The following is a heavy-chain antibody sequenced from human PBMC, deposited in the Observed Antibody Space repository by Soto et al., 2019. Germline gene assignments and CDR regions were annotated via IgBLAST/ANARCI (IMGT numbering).Heavy chain of an antibody. CDR3: ARAGVTPHFFDY. V-gene: IGHV3-53*01. Sequence: GGSLRLSCAASGFSVRTNYMSWVRQAPGKGLEWVSVFESGGSIYYADSVKGRFFISRDYAKNTVYLQMNSLRADDTAVYYCARAGVTPHFFDYWGQGTLVTVSS. J-gene: IGHJ4*02. CDR1: GFSVRTNY. D-gene: IGHD2-21*02. CDR2: FESGGSI.